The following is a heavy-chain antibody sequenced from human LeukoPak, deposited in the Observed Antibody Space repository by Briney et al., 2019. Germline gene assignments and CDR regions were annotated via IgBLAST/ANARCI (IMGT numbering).Heavy chain of an antibody. CDR1: GFTFSSYS. Sequence: PGGSLRLSCAASGFTFSSYSMNWVRRAPGKGLEWVSSISSSSSYIYYADSVKGRFTISRDNAKNSLYLQMNSLRAEDTAVYYCARKRDDAFDIWGQGTMVTVSS. J-gene: IGHJ3*02. CDR3: ARKRDDAFDI. CDR2: ISSSSSYI. V-gene: IGHV3-21*01.